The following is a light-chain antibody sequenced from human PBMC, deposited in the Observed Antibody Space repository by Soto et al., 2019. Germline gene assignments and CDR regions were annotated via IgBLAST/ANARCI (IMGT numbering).Light chain of an antibody. CDR3: QQYNNWHPGM. J-gene: IGKJ1*01. CDR1: QSVSSN. Sequence: EIVMTQSPATLSVSPGERATLSCRASQSVSSNLAWYQQKPGQAPRLLIYGASTRATGIPARFSGNRSGTEFALTISSLQSEDFAVYYCQQYNNWHPGMFGQGTKVEIK. CDR2: GAS. V-gene: IGKV3-15*01.